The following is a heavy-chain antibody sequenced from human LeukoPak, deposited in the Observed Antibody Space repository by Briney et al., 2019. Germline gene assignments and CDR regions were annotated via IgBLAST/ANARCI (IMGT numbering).Heavy chain of an antibody. CDR3: ARDRDYFEGGN. V-gene: IGHV4-38-2*02. CDR1: GYSISSGYY. CDR2: IYHSRST. D-gene: IGHD2/OR15-2a*01. J-gene: IGHJ4*02. Sequence: SETLSLTCTVSGYSISSGYYWGWIRQPPGKGLEWIGSIYHSRSTYYNPSLKSRVTISVDTSKNQFSLKLSSVTAADTAVYYCARDRDYFEGGNWGQGTLVTVSS.